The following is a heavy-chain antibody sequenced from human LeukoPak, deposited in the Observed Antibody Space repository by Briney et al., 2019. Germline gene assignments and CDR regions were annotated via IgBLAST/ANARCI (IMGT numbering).Heavy chain of an antibody. D-gene: IGHD6-25*01. CDR1: GGSISSYY. CDR2: IYTSGST. V-gene: IGHV4-4*09. J-gene: IGHJ5*02. Sequence: SETLSLTCTVSGGSISSYYWSWIRQPPGKGLEWIGYIYTSGSTNYNPSLKSRVTISVDTSKNQFSLKLSSVTAADTAVYYCARQDRGLGAGDYWFDPWGQGTLVTVSS. CDR3: ARQDRGLGAGDYWFDP.